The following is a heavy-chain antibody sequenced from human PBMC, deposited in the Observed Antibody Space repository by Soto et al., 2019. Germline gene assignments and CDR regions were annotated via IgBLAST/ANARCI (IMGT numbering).Heavy chain of an antibody. V-gene: IGHV3-30*18. D-gene: IGHD2-15*01. CDR2: ISYDGSNK. CDR3: AKVGGGYCSGGSCFYFDY. Sequence: QVQLVESGGGVVQPGRSLRLSCAASGFTFSSYGMHWVRQAPGKGLEWVAVISYDGSNKYYADSVKGRFTISRDNSKNTLYLQMNSLRAEDTAVYYCAKVGGGYCSGGSCFYFDYWGQGTLVTVSS. CDR1: GFTFSSYG. J-gene: IGHJ4*02.